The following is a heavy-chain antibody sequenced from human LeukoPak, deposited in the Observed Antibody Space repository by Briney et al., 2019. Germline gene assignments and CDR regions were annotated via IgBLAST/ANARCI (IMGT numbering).Heavy chain of an antibody. V-gene: IGHV4-39*01. CDR2: IYYSRST. D-gene: IGHD3-3*01. CDR3: ARHVSVRFWSGYYPAYIDY. Sequence: PSETLSLTCTVSGGSISSSSYYWGWIRQPPGKGLEWIGSIYYSRSTYYNPSLKSRVTISVDTSKNQFSLKLSSVTAADTAVYYCARHVSVRFWSGYYPAYIDYWGQGTLVTVSS. J-gene: IGHJ4*02. CDR1: GGSISSSSYY.